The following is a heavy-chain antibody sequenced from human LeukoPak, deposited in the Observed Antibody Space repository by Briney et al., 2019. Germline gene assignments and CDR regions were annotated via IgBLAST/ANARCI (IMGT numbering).Heavy chain of an antibody. V-gene: IGHV1-69*13. CDR3: ARDRNYYGSGSYQQFDY. D-gene: IGHD3-10*01. J-gene: IGHJ4*02. Sequence: SVEVSCKASGGTFSNYAISWVRQAPGQGLEWMGGIIPIFGTANYAQKFQGRVTITADESTSTAYMDLSSLRSEDTAVYYCARDRNYYGSGSYQQFDYWGQGTLVTVSS. CDR2: IIPIFGTA. CDR1: GGTFSNYA.